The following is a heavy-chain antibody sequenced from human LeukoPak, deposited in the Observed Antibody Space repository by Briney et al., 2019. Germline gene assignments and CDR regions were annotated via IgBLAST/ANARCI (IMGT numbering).Heavy chain of an antibody. Sequence: GGSLRLSCAASGFTFNSFVMTWVRQAPGKGLEWVSSITSSGISTYYADSVKGRFTISRDNSKKTLYLQMNSLRAADTALYYCAKDWGAIDAFDCWGQGTLVTVSS. CDR2: ITSSGIST. J-gene: IGHJ4*02. V-gene: IGHV3-23*01. D-gene: IGHD2-21*01. CDR3: AKDWGAIDAFDC. CDR1: GFTFNSFV.